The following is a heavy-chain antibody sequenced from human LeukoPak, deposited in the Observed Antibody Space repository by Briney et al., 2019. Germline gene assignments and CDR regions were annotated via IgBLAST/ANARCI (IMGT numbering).Heavy chain of an antibody. Sequence: PSETLSLTCTVSGYSISSGYYWGWIRQPPGKGLEWIGSIYHSGSTYYNPSLKSRVTISVDTSKNQFSLKLSSVTAADTAVYYCARGDYTGRVGCYFDYRGQGTLVTVSS. V-gene: IGHV4-38-2*02. J-gene: IGHJ4*02. CDR1: GYSISSGYY. CDR2: IYHSGST. CDR3: ARGDYTGRVGCYFDY. D-gene: IGHD2-2*02.